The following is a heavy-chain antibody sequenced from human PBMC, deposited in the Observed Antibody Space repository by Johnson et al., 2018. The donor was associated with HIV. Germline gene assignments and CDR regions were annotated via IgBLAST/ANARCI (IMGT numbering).Heavy chain of an antibody. CDR2: ISSSCTII. CDR1: GFAFRDYY. Sequence: QVQLVESGGGLVQPGGSMRLSCGASGFAFRDYYMNWMRQAPGKGLEWVSHISSSCTIIYYADSVKGRFTVSRDNAKNSLYLQMNSLRAEDTAVYYCARGPVFDIWGQGTMVTVSS. CDR3: ARGPVFDI. V-gene: IGHV3-11*04. J-gene: IGHJ3*02.